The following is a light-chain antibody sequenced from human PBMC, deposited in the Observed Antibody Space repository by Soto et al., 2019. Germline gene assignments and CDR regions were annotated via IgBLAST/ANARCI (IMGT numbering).Light chain of an antibody. CDR3: QSSDGSLSGVV. CDR2: GNS. Sequence: QSVLTQPPSVSGAPGQTVTISCTGSSSNIGAGYDVHWYQQLPGKAPKLLIYGNSNRPSGVPDRFSCAKSGTTASLAITGLQADDEADYYCQSSDGSLSGVVFGGGTKLTVL. J-gene: IGLJ2*01. V-gene: IGLV1-40*01. CDR1: SSNIGAGYD.